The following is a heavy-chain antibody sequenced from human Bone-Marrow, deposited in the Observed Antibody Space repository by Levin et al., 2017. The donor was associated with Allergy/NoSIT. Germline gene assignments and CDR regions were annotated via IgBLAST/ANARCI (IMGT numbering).Heavy chain of an antibody. J-gene: IGHJ4*02. CDR3: AREDGYVFDY. CDR2: IYHSGST. D-gene: IGHD5-24*01. Sequence: SSETLSLNCTVSGGSLSSSGYHWTWIRQHPGKGLEWIGYIYHSGSTYYNPSLKSRVTISADTSKKQFSLTLNSVTAADTAVYYCAREDGYVFDYWGQGTLVTVSS. V-gene: IGHV4-31*03. CDR1: GGSLSSSGYH.